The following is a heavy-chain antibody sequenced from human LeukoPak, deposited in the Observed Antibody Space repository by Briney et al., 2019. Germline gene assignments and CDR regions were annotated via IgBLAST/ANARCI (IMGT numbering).Heavy chain of an antibody. CDR3: AKDESSTSYSDGFDY. V-gene: IGHV3-30*02. CDR1: GFTFSSYG. D-gene: IGHD2-2*01. CDR2: ILYDGNTK. Sequence: PGGSLRLSCAASGFTFSSYGMNWVRQAPGKGLEWVAFILYDGNTKYYVDSLKGRFTISTDNTKNTLYLQMNSLRAEDTAMYYCAKDESSTSYSDGFDYWGQGTLVTVSS. J-gene: IGHJ4*02.